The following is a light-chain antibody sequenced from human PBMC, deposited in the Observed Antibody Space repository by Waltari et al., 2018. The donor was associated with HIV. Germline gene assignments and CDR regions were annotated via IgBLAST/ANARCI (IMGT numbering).Light chain of an antibody. CDR2: AAF. Sequence: DIQMTQSPFSLSASLGDRVPITCRASQTISTYLNWYQQKPGKAPNLLIYAAFNLQSGVPSRFSGSGSGTDFTLTISSLQPEDFASYYCQQSYKAPRTFGQGTKVEIK. J-gene: IGKJ1*01. CDR3: QQSYKAPRT. V-gene: IGKV1-39*01. CDR1: QTISTY.